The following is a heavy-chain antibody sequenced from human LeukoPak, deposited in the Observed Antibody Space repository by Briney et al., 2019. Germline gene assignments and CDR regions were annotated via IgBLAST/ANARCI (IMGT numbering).Heavy chain of an antibody. Sequence: AGTLRLSCAAYGFTFSSYGMHWVRQAPGKGLEWVAFIRYDGSNKYYADSVKGRFTISRDNSKNTLYLQMNSLRAEDTAVYYCAKSRPQYSYGLYYFDYWGQGTLVTVSS. CDR1: GFTFSSYG. CDR2: IRYDGSNK. D-gene: IGHD5-18*01. V-gene: IGHV3-30*02. CDR3: AKSRPQYSYGLYYFDY. J-gene: IGHJ4*02.